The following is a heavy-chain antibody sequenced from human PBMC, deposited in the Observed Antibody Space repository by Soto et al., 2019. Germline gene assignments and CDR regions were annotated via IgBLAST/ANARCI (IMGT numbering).Heavy chain of an antibody. D-gene: IGHD5-18*01. CDR1: GFTFSSYA. CDR3: ARVGGVVDTAMVADFDY. V-gene: IGHV3-30-3*01. CDR2: ISYDGSNK. J-gene: IGHJ4*02. Sequence: GGSLRLSCAASGFTFSSYAMHWVRQAPGKGLEWVAVISYDGSNKYYADSVKGRFTISRDNSKNTLYLQMNSLRAEDTAVYYCARVGGVVDTAMVADFDYWGQGTLVTVSS.